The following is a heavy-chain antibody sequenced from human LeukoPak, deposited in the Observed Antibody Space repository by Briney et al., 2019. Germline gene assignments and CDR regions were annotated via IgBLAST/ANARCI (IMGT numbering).Heavy chain of an antibody. CDR2: LYSSGYT. J-gene: IGHJ4*02. V-gene: IGHV4-4*07. CDR3: ARETYGSGSYPIDY. D-gene: IGHD3-10*01. CDR1: GGSYY. Sequence: SETLSLTCTISGGSYYWNWIRQPAGKGLEWIGRLYSSGYTNYNPSLKGRVTISVDTSKNQFSLKLSSVTAADTAVYYCARETYGSGSYPIDYWGQGTLVTVSS.